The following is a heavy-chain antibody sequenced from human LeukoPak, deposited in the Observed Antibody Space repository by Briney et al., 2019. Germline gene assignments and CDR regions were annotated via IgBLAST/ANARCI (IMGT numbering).Heavy chain of an antibody. CDR2: LSKSGNT. D-gene: IGHD3-9*01. CDR1: GGSISSYY. J-gene: IGHJ3*02. CDR3: ARARYVNSFYAFDI. V-gene: IGHV4-59*01. Sequence: SETLSLTCTVSGGSISSYYWSWIRLPPGKGLGWIGYLSKSGNTNYSPSLKSRVTIFGDTSKNQFFLKLSSVTAADTAVYYCARARYVNSFYAFDIWGQGTLVTVSS.